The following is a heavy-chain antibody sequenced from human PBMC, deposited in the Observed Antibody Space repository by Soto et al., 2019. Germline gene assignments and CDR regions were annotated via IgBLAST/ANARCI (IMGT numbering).Heavy chain of an antibody. CDR2: ISGSGGST. J-gene: IGHJ6*02. CDR3: AKDLVSRYYYCGMDV. V-gene: IGHV3-23*01. D-gene: IGHD3-16*01. CDR1: GFTFSSYA. Sequence: VGSLRLSCAASGFTFSSYAMSWVRQAPRKGLEWVSAISGSGGSTYYADSVKGRFTISRDNSKNTLYLQMNSLRAEDTAVSYCAKDLVSRYYYCGMDVWGQGTTVIVSS.